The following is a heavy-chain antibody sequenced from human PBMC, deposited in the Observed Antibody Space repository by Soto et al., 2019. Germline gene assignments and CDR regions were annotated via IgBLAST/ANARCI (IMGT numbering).Heavy chain of an antibody. CDR3: ARDMGATGGFLFDI. Sequence: SGRVACKAAGGTFSSYAISWVRQAPGQGLEWMGGIIPIFGTANYAQKFQGRVTITADKSTSTAYMELSSLRSEDTAVYYCARDMGATGGFLFDIWGQGTMVTVSS. CDR2: IIPIFGTA. V-gene: IGHV1-69*06. J-gene: IGHJ3*02. CDR1: GGTFSSYA. D-gene: IGHD1-26*01.